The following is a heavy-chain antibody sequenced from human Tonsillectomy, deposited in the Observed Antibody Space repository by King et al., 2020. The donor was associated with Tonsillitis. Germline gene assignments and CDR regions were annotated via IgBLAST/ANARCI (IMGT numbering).Heavy chain of an antibody. CDR3: ARAEGSSTWYRPLDH. CDR1: GGSIRSYY. V-gene: IGHV4-59*12. J-gene: IGHJ4*02. CDR2: IYYTGST. Sequence: QLQESGPGLVKPSETLSLTCSVSGGSIRSYYWSWIRQPPGKGLEWIGYIYYTGSTNYNPSLKSQLTISIDTSQDQISLSLTSVTAADTAVYYCARAEGSSTWYRPLDHWGQGTLVTVSS. D-gene: IGHD6-13*01.